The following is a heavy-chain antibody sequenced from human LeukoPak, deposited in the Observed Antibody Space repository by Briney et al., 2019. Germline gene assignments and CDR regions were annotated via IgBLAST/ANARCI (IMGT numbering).Heavy chain of an antibody. V-gene: IGHV1-18*01. CDR1: GYTFTNYG. J-gene: IGHJ4*02. Sequence: GASVKVSCKASGYTFTNYGISWVRQAPGQGLEWMGWISAYNGNTNYAQKLQGRVTMTTDTSTSTAYMELRSLRSDDTAVYYCARDEVAALVARGWSDYWGQGTLVTVSS. CDR3: ARDEVAALVARGWSDY. D-gene: IGHD6-6*01. CDR2: ISAYNGNT.